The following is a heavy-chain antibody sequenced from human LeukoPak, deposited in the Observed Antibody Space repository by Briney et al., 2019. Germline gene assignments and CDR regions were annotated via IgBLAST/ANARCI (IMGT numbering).Heavy chain of an antibody. CDR1: GYTFVSYD. D-gene: IGHD7-27*01. J-gene: IGHJ4*02. CDR3: TRGPPNWGYDF. Sequence: ASVNVSCKASGYTFVSYDINWVRQATGQGPEWMGWMSPKSGNTGYAQKFQGRVTMTRDTSINTAYMELSGLISEDTAVYYCTRGPPNWGYDFWGQGTLVTVSS. V-gene: IGHV1-8*01. CDR2: MSPKSGNT.